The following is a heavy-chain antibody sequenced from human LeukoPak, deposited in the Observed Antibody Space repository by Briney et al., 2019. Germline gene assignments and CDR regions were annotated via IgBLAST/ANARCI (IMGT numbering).Heavy chain of an antibody. V-gene: IGHV4-38-2*02. J-gene: IGHJ4*02. CDR3: ATTPIAAAGIE. CDR1: GYSISSGYC. Sequence: SETLSLTCTVSGYSISSGYCWGWIRQPPGKGLEWIGSIYHSGTTYYNPSLKSRVTISVDTSKNQFSLKLNSVTAADTAVYYCATTPIAAAGIEWGQGTLVTVSS. D-gene: IGHD6-13*01. CDR2: IYHSGTT.